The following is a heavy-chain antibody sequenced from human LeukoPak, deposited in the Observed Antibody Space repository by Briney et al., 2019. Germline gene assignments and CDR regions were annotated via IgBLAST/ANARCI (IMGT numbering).Heavy chain of an antibody. CDR2: IKTKTDDGTT. CDR3: TTEGLNAFAV. J-gene: IGHJ3*01. V-gene: IGHV3-15*01. Sequence: GESLRLSCAASGFTFSNAWMSWVRQAPGKGLEWVGRIKTKTDDGTTDYGAPVKGRFTISRDDSKNTLYLQMSSLKTEDTAVYYCTTEGLNAFAVWGQGTMVTVSS. CDR1: GFTFSNAW.